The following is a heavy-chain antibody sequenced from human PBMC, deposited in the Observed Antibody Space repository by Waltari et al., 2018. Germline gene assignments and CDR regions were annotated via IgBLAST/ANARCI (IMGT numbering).Heavy chain of an antibody. Sequence: EAQLVESGGDLVKPGGSLRLSCVGSGFTFSNAWMNWVRQAPGKGLGWVGGIKIKPAGGTIDDAAPVKGRFTVSRDDSKNTLYLQMNSLKIEDTAVYFCATGGYYYDYWGQGTLVTVSS. J-gene: IGHJ4*02. CDR3: ATGGYYYDY. CDR1: GFTFSNAW. D-gene: IGHD6-13*01. V-gene: IGHV3-15*01. CDR2: IKIKPAGGTI.